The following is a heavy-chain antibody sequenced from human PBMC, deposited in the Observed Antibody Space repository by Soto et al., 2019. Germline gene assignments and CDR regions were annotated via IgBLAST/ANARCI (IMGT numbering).Heavy chain of an antibody. CDR1: GFTFGSYA. D-gene: IGHD6-19*01. CDR2: ISFVGGST. J-gene: IGHJ4*02. CDR3: AADSFRSGIAVAGNY. V-gene: IGHV3-23*01. Sequence: GGSLRLSCAASGFTFGSYAMTWVRQAPGKGLEWVSAISFVGGSTYYADSVKGRFTISRDNSKNTLYLQMTSLRAEDTAIYYCAADSFRSGIAVAGNYWGQGT.